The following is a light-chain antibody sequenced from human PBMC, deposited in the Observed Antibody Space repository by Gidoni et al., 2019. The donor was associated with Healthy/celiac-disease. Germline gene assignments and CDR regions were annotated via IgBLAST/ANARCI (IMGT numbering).Light chain of an antibody. J-gene: IGKJ1*01. CDR3: QRYNSYLWT. CDR2: KAT. V-gene: IGKV1-5*03. Sequence: DIQMTQSPSTLSASVGDRVTITCRASRSISSWLAWYQQKPGEAPKLLIYKATSLGSGVPSRFSGSGPVTEFTLTISIQQPDDFATYYCQRYNSYLWTFGQGTKVEIK. CDR1: RSISSW.